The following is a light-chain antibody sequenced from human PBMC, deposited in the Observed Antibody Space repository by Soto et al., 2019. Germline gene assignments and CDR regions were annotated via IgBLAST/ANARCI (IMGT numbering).Light chain of an antibody. Sequence: QSVLTQPPSASGTPGQRVTISCSGSSSNIGSNTVNWYQQLPGTAPKLIIYSNNQRPSGVPDRFSGSKSGTSASLAISGLQSEDEADYYCAAWDDSLTGPVFGGGTKVTVL. CDR2: SNN. CDR1: SSNIGSNT. J-gene: IGLJ2*01. V-gene: IGLV1-44*01. CDR3: AAWDDSLTGPV.